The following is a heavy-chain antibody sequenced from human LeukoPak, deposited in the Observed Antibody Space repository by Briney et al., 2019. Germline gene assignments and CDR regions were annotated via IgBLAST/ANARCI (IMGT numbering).Heavy chain of an antibody. V-gene: IGHV1-18*01. CDR2: ISAYNGNT. J-gene: IGHJ3*02. CDR3: ARDSYYDILTGWDAIDI. Sequence: ASVKVSCKASGYTFTSYGISWVRQAPGQGLEWMRWISAYNGNTNYAQKLQGRVTMTTDTSTSTAYMELRSLRSDDTAVYYCARDSYYDILTGWDAIDIWGQGTMVTVSS. CDR1: GYTFTSYG. D-gene: IGHD3-9*01.